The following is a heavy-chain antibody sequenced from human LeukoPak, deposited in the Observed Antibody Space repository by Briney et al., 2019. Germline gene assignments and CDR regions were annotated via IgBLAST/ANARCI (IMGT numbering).Heavy chain of an antibody. CDR3: AGSVLSGNFDY. CDR1: GYTFTSYY. CDR2: INPSGGST. Sequence: ASVKVSCKASGYTFTSYYMHWVRQAPGQGLEWMGIINPSGGSTSYAQKFQDRVTMTRDMSTSTVYMELSSLRSEDTAVYYCAGSVLSGNFDYWGQGTLVTVSS. D-gene: IGHD6-19*01. J-gene: IGHJ4*02. V-gene: IGHV1-46*01.